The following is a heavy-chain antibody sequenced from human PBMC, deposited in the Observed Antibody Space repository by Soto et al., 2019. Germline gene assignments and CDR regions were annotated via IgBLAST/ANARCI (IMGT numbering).Heavy chain of an antibody. CDR3: ATYCGGDCYSPYYFDY. Sequence: SETLSLTCTVSGGSISSSSYYWGWIRQPPGKGLEWIGSIYYSGSTYYNPSLKSRVTISVDTSKNQFSLKLSSVTAADTAVYYCATYCGGDCYSPYYFDYWGQGTLVTVSS. J-gene: IGHJ4*02. CDR2: IYYSGST. D-gene: IGHD2-21*02. V-gene: IGHV4-39*01. CDR1: GGSISSSSYY.